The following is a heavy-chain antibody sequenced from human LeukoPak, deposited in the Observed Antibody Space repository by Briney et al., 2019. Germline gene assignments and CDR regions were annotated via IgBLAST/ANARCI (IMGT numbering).Heavy chain of an antibody. CDR1: GGSFSGYY. CDR3: ARGRAKWLVHLDY. J-gene: IGHJ4*02. Sequence: SETLSLTCAVYGGSFSGYYWSWTRQPPGKGLEWIGEINHSGSTNYNPSLKSRVTISVDTSKNQFSLKLSSVTAADTAVYYCARGRAKWLVHLDYWGQGTLVTVSS. CDR2: INHSGST. D-gene: IGHD6-19*01. V-gene: IGHV4-34*01.